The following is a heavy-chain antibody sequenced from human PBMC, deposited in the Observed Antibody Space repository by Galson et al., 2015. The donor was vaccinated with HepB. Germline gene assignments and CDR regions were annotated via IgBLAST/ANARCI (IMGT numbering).Heavy chain of an antibody. CDR3: AKSRSGFDNGFDI. V-gene: IGHV3-23*01. J-gene: IGHJ3*02. CDR2: ISGSGGGA. D-gene: IGHD2-15*01. CDR1: GITFSSYA. Sequence: SLRLSCAASGITFSSYAMSWVRQAAGKGLEWVSGISGSGGGAYYADSVKGRFTISRDNSKNTLYLQMNSPRAEDTAVYYCAKSRSGFDNGFDIWGQGTMVTVSS.